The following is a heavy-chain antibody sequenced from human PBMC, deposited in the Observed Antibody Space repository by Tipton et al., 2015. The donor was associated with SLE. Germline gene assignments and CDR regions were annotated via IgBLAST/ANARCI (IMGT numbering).Heavy chain of an antibody. CDR3: ARTEWYQSFDY. CDR2: IDYSGST. V-gene: IGHV4-59*01. CDR1: GASISDYY. D-gene: IGHD2-2*01. Sequence: TLSLTCTVSGASISDYYWTWIRQFPGKGLEWIGYIDYSGSTNYNPSLESRVTMSVDTSNNQFSLRLSSVTAADTAVYYCARTEWYQSFDYWGQGTLVTVSS. J-gene: IGHJ4*02.